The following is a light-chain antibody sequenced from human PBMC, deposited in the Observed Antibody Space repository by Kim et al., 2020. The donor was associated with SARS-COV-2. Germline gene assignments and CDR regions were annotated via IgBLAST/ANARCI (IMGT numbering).Light chain of an antibody. CDR3: QQYNNWPPAYT. CDR1: QSISSN. CDR2: GTS. J-gene: IGKJ2*01. Sequence: SQGERVTRSCRASQSISSNLAWYQQKPGQAPRLLIYGTSTRATGIPARFSGSGSGTEFTLTISSLQSEDFAVYYCQQYNNWPPAYTFGQGTKLEI. V-gene: IGKV3-15*01.